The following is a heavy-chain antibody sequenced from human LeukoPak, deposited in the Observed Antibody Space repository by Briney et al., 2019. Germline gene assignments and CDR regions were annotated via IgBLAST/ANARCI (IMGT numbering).Heavy chain of an antibody. J-gene: IGHJ4*02. D-gene: IGHD4-17*01. CDR1: GYTFTSYA. CDR3: AKVRDSWYGDYEVDY. Sequence: SCKASGYTFTSYAMSWVRQAPGKGLEWVSAISGSGGSTYYADSVKGRFTISRDNSKNTLYLQMNSLRAEDTAVYYCAKVRDSWYGDYEVDYWGQGTLVTVSS. CDR2: ISGSGGST. V-gene: IGHV3-23*01.